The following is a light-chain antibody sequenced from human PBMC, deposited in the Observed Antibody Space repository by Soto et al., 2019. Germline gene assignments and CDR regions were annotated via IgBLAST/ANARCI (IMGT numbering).Light chain of an antibody. Sequence: DIVMTQSPDSMAVSLGERATINCKSSQSILYSPNNKNYLAWYQQKPGQPPKLLIYWASTRESGVPDRFSGSGSGTDFTLTISSLQDEDVAVYYCQQYYDVPQNFRQGTKVEIK. CDR3: QQYYDVPQN. V-gene: IGKV4-1*01. CDR2: WAS. J-gene: IGKJ1*01. CDR1: QSILYSPNNKNY.